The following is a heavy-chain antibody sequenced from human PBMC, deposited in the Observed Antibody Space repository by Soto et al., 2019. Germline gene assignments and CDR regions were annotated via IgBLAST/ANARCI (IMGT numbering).Heavy chain of an antibody. Sequence: SETRSLTCSVSGGSISSYYWSWIRQPPGKGLEWIGEINHSGSTNYNPSLKSRVTISVDTSKNQFSLKLTSVTAADTAVYYCARTHFDILTGYYFDYWGQGTPVTVSS. CDR1: GGSISSYY. J-gene: IGHJ4*02. CDR2: INHSGST. D-gene: IGHD3-9*01. CDR3: ARTHFDILTGYYFDY. V-gene: IGHV4-34*01.